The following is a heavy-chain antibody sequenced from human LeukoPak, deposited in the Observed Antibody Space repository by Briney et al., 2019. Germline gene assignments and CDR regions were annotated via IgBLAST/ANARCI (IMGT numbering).Heavy chain of an antibody. CDR1: GGSISSDF. Sequence: SETLSLTCTVSGGSISSDFWSWIRQPPGMGLEWVGWISYGGSTKYNSSLQSRVTMSRDTSKNQFSLRLTSVTAAGTAIYYCTRFTYGGPFDYWGQGILVTVSS. CDR3: TRFTYGGPFDY. D-gene: IGHD4/OR15-4a*01. CDR2: ISYGGST. V-gene: IGHV4-59*01. J-gene: IGHJ4*02.